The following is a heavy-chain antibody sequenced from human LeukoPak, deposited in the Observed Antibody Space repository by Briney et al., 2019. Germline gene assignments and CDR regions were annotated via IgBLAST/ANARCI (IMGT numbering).Heavy chain of an antibody. CDR2: ISYDGSNK. CDR3: ARAKYYDILTGYSTDAFDI. J-gene: IGHJ3*02. V-gene: IGHV3-30*04. D-gene: IGHD3-9*01. Sequence: GGSLRLSCAASGFTFSSYAMHWVRQAPGKGLEWVAVISYDGSNKYYADSVKDQFTISRDNSKNTLYLQMNSLRAEDTAVYYCARAKYYDILTGYSTDAFDIWGQGTMVTVSS. CDR1: GFTFSSYA.